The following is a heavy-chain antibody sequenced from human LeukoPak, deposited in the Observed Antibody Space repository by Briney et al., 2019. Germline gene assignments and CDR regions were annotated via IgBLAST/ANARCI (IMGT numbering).Heavy chain of an antibody. D-gene: IGHD3-10*01. V-gene: IGHV3-7*03. Sequence: GGSLRLSCAASGFTFSSLWMSWVRQAPGRGLEWVANIKQDGSEKYYGDPVKGRFTISRDNSENSLYLQMNSLRVEDTAVYYCARARGFDIWGQGTMVTVSS. J-gene: IGHJ3*02. CDR3: ARARGFDI. CDR2: IKQDGSEK. CDR1: GFTFSSLW.